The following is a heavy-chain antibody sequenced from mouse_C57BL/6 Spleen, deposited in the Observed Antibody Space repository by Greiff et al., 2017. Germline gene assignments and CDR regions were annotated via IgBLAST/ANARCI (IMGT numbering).Heavy chain of an antibody. V-gene: IGHV1-4*01. D-gene: IGHD2-5*01. CDR1: GYTFTSYT. CDR3: ARGVYSNFFAY. CDR2: INPSSGYT. Sequence: VKLMESGAELARPGASVKMSCKASGYTFTSYTMHWVKQRPGQGLEWIGYINPSSGYTKYNQKFKDKATLTADKSSSTAYMQLSSLTSEDSAVYYCARGVYSNFFAYWGQGTLVTVSA. J-gene: IGHJ3*01.